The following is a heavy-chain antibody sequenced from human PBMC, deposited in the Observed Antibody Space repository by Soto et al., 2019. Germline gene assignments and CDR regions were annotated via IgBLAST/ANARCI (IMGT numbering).Heavy chain of an antibody. CDR3: ARVHCSAGTCLDGLDF. V-gene: IGHV6-1*01. CDR2: IYYRSKWFH. J-gene: IGHJ6*02. CDR1: GDSVSSNGAC. D-gene: IGHD2-15*01. Sequence: LPQTLSLTCVISGDSVSSNGACWNWIRQSPSRGLQWLGRIYYRSKWFHDYAASVESRMAINPDTSRNQFSLQLNYVTPEDTAVYYCARVHCSAGTCLDGLDFWGQGTTVTVSS.